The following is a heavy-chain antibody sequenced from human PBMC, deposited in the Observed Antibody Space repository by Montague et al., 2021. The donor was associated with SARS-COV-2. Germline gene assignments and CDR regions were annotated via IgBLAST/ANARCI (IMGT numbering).Heavy chain of an antibody. CDR3: ARDDIVLQGVKKGMDV. CDR2: MYYSGST. CDR1: GGSISSSNYY. J-gene: IGHJ6*02. V-gene: IGHV4-39*07. Sequence: SETLSLTCTVSGGSISSSNYYWGWIRQPPGKGLEWIGNMYYSGSTYYNPSLKSRVTISIDTSKNQFSLKLSSVTAADTAVYYCARDDIVLQGVKKGMDVWGQGTMVTVSS. D-gene: IGHD2-15*01.